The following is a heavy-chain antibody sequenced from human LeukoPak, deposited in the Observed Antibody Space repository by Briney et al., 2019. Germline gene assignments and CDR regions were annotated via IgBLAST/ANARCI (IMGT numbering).Heavy chain of an antibody. V-gene: IGHV1-46*01. CDR2: INPSGGST. Sequence: GASVKVSCKAPGYTFTSYYMHWVRQAPGQGLEWMGIINPSGGSTSYAQKFQGRVTMTRDMSTSTVYMELSSLRSEDTAVYYCARAGLTQRRDFDYWGQGTLVTVSS. CDR1: GYTFTSYY. J-gene: IGHJ4*02. D-gene: IGHD2-2*01. CDR3: ARAGLTQRRDFDY.